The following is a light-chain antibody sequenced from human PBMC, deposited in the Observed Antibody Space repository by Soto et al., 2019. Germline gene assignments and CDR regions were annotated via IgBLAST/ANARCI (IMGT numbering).Light chain of an antibody. Sequence: DIVMTQSPLSLPVTPGEPASISCRSSQSLLHSNGYKYLDWYLQKPGQSPQLLIYLGSNRSSGVPDRFSGSGSGTDFTLKIRRVEAEDVGVYYCMQALQTPWTFVQGTKVDIK. CDR1: QSLLHSNGYKY. J-gene: IGKJ1*01. CDR3: MQALQTPWT. V-gene: IGKV2-28*01. CDR2: LGS.